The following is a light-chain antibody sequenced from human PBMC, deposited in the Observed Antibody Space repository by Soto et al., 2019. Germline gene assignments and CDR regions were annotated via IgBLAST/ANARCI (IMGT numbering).Light chain of an antibody. Sequence: EIVMTQSPATLSVSPEERATLSCRASQSVSSNLAWYQQKPGQAPRLLIYRASTRATGIPDRFSGSGSGREFTLTFCSRQSEDFAVYYCQQYNNWPPGTFGQGTKVEIK. V-gene: IGKV3-15*01. CDR1: QSVSSN. CDR2: RAS. CDR3: QQYNNWPPGT. J-gene: IGKJ1*01.